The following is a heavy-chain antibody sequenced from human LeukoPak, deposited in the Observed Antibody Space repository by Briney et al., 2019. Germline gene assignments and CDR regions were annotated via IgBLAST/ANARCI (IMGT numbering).Heavy chain of an antibody. Sequence: GESLKISCKGSGYSFTSYWIGWVRQMPGKGLEWMGIIYPGDSDTRYSPSFQGQVTISADKSISTAYLQWSSLKASDTAMYYCARTLLGGIAAAGTRYFDYWGQGTLVTVSS. CDR2: IYPGDSDT. CDR1: GYSFTSYW. V-gene: IGHV5-51*01. D-gene: IGHD6-13*01. J-gene: IGHJ4*02. CDR3: ARTLLGGIAAAGTRYFDY.